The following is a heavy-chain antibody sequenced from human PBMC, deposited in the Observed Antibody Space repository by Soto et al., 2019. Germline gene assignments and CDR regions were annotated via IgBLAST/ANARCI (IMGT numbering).Heavy chain of an antibody. J-gene: IGHJ5*02. CDR2: IIPIFGTA. V-gene: IGHV1-69*13. Sequence: ASVKVSCKASGGTFSSYAISWVRQAPGQGLEWMGGIIPIFGTANYAQKFQGRVTITADESTSTAYMELSSLRSEDTAVYYCARQSYCGGDCYYNWFDPWGQGTLVTVSS. D-gene: IGHD2-21*02. CDR1: GGTFSSYA. CDR3: ARQSYCGGDCYYNWFDP.